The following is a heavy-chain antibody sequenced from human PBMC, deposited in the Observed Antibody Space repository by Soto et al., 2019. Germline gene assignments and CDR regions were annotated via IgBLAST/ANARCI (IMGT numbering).Heavy chain of an antibody. CDR1: GFTFSSYA. CDR3: AKGSGSYLRVNWFDP. V-gene: IGHV3-23*01. Sequence: EVQLLESGGGLVQPGGSLRLSCAASGFTFSSYAMSWVRQAPGKGLEWVSAISGSGGSTYYADSVKGRFTSSRDKSKNTLYLQMNSLRAEDTAVYYCAKGSGSYLRVNWFDPWVQGTLVTVSS. D-gene: IGHD1-26*01. J-gene: IGHJ5*02. CDR2: ISGSGGST.